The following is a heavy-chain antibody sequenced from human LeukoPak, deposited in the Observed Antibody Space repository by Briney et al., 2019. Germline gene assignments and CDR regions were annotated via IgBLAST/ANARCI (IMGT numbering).Heavy chain of an antibody. V-gene: IGHV1-3*03. CDR1: GYTFTSYA. CDR3: ATDRHHGFDY. CDR2: INAGNGNT. Sequence: ASVKVSCKASGYTFTSYAMHWVRQAPGQRLEWMGWINAGNGNTKYSQEFQDRVTITRDTSASTAYMELSSLRSEDMAVYYCATDRHHGFDYWGQGTLVTVSS. J-gene: IGHJ4*02. D-gene: IGHD1-14*01.